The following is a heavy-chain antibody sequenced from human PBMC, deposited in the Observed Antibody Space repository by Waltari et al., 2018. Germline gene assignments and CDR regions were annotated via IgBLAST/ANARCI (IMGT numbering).Heavy chain of an antibody. CDR1: GGSVSSGSYY. CDR3: ARGHDYGDDGINWFDP. Sequence: QVQLQESGPGLVKPSETLSLTCTVSGGSVSSGSYYWSWIRQPPGQGLEWIGYIYYSGSTNYNPTLKSRVTIAVDTSKNQFSLKLSSVTAADTAVYYCARGHDYGDDGINWFDPWGQGTLVTVSS. CDR2: IYYSGST. V-gene: IGHV4-61*01. D-gene: IGHD4-17*01. J-gene: IGHJ5*02.